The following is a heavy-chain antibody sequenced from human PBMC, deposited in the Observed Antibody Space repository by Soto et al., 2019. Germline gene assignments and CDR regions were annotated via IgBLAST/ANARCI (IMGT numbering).Heavy chain of an antibody. CDR1: GGSISSSSYY. V-gene: IGHV4-39*01. D-gene: IGHD3-16*01. CDR2: IYYSGST. CDR3: ARHGEKWHYVFSWLVP. Sequence: PSETLSLTCTVSGGSISSSSYYWGWIRQPPGKGLEWIGSIYYSGSTYYNPSLKSRVTISVDTSKNQFSLKLSSVTAADTAVYYCARHGEKWHYVFSWLVPRGQGTLVTVSS. J-gene: IGHJ5*02.